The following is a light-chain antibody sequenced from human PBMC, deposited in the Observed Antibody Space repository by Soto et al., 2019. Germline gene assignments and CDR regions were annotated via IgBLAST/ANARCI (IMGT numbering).Light chain of an antibody. CDR1: SGSVSTSSY. V-gene: IGLV8-61*01. Sequence: QAVVTQEPSLSVSHGGTITLTCGLTSGSVSTSSYPSWYQQTPGQAPRTLIYSTNTRSSGVPDRFSGSILGNKAALTITGAHADDESDYYCALSLPRGVWEYGGMTKLTVL. J-gene: IGLJ3*02. CDR3: ALSLPRGVWE. CDR2: STN.